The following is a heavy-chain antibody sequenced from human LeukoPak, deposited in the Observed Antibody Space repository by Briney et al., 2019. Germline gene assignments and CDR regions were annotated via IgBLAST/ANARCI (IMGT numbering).Heavy chain of an antibody. D-gene: IGHD2-2*01. CDR2: INHSGST. V-gene: IGHV4-34*01. CDR1: GGSFSGYY. J-gene: IGHJ4*02. Sequence: SETLSLTCAVYGGSFSGYYWSWIRQPPGKGREWIGEINHSGSTNYNPSLKSRVTISVDTSKNQFSLKLSSVTAADTAVYYCARPGYCSSTSCSGDYWGQGTLVTVSS. CDR3: ARPGYCSSTSCSGDY.